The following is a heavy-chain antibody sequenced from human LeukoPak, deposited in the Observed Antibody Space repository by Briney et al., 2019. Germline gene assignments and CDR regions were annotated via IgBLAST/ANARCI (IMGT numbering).Heavy chain of an antibody. J-gene: IGHJ4*02. CDR3: ASRDSCSGGTCYGLQY. CDR1: GFTFSSYS. V-gene: IGHV3-23*01. CDR2: ISGSGGII. D-gene: IGHD2-15*01. Sequence: GGSLRLSCAASGFTFSSYSMSWVRQAPGKGPEWVSVISGSGGIIYYADSVKGRLTISRDNSKNTLCLQMNSLRAEDTAVYYCASRDSCSGGTCYGLQYWGQGTLVTVSS.